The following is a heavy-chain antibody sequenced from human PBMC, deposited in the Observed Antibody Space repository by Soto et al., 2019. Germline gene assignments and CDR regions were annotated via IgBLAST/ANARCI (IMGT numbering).Heavy chain of an antibody. CDR3: ARRRGQYCSSTSCYTFFWFDP. J-gene: IGHJ5*02. CDR1: GGSISSSSYY. D-gene: IGHD2-2*02. V-gene: IGHV4-39*01. CDR2: IYYSGST. Sequence: TLSLTCTVSGGSISSSSYYWGWIRQPPGKGLEWIGSIYYSGSTYYNPSLKSRVTISVDTSKNQFSLKLSSVTAADTAVYYCARRRGQYCSSTSCYTFFWFDPWGQGTLVTVSS.